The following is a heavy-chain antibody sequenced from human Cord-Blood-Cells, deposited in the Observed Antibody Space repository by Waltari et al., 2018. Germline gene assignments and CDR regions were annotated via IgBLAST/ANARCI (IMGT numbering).Heavy chain of an antibody. CDR3: ARELSRWYYDILTGYYNDAFDI. CDR2: ISAYNGNT. J-gene: IGHJ3*02. Sequence: QVQLVQSGAEVKKPGASVKVSCKASGYTFTSYGIRWVRQAPRQGLEWLGWISAYNGNTNYAQKLQGRVTMTTDTSTSTAYMELRSLRSDDTAVYYCARELSRWYYDILTGYYNDAFDIWGQGTMVTVSS. CDR1: GYTFTSYG. D-gene: IGHD3-9*01. V-gene: IGHV1-18*01.